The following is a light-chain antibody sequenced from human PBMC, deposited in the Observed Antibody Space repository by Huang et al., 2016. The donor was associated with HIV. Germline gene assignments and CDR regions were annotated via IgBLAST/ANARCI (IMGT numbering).Light chain of an antibody. V-gene: IGKV1-NL1*01. CDR1: QGISNS. CDR2: AAS. J-gene: IGKJ2*01. Sequence: DIQMTQSPSSLSASVGARVTITCRASQGISNSLAWYQQKPGKAPKLLLYAASRLESGVPSRFSGSGSGTDYTLTISSLQPEDFATYYCQQYYSTLMYTFGQGTKLEIK. CDR3: QQYYSTLMYT.